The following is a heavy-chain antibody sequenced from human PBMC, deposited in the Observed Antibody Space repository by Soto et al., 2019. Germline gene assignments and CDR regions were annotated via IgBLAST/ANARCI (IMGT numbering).Heavy chain of an antibody. D-gene: IGHD3-3*01. J-gene: IGHJ4*02. CDR3: AHKWSRLYPLDY. V-gene: IGHV2-5*02. CDR1: GLSLDTSGVG. Sequence: QITLKESGPTLVKPTQTLTLTCTFSGLSLDTSGVGVGWIRQPPGKALEWVAVVYWDDYKHFSPSLESRLTITKDTSKNLVVLTMTDMDPVDTATYYCAHKWSRLYPLDYWGQGTLVTVSS. CDR2: VYWDDYK.